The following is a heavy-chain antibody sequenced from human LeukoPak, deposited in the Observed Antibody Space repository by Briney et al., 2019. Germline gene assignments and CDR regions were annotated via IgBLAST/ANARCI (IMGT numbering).Heavy chain of an antibody. CDR2: ISSSGSTI. D-gene: IGHD3-3*01. CDR3: AREITIFGVVILHYYYGMDV. Sequence: PGGSLRLSCAASGFTFSDYYMSWIRQAPGKGLEWVSYISSSGSTICYADSVKGRFTISRDNAKNSLYLQMNSLRAEDTAVYYCAREITIFGVVILHYYYGMDVWGQGTTVTVSS. CDR1: GFTFSDYY. J-gene: IGHJ6*02. V-gene: IGHV3-11*01.